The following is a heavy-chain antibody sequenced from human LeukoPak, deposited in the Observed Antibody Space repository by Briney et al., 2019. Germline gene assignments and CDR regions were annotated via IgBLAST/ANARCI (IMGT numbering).Heavy chain of an antibody. D-gene: IGHD3-3*01. V-gene: IGHV3-66*01. CDR1: GFTFSDYY. CDR3: ARFFPYYGMDA. J-gene: IGHJ6*02. Sequence: GGSLRLSCAASGFTFSDYYMSWIRQAPGKGLEWVSVIYSGGSTYYADSVKGRFTISRDNSKNTLYLQMNSLRAEDTAVYYCARFFPYYGMDAWGQGTTVTVSS. CDR2: IYSGGST.